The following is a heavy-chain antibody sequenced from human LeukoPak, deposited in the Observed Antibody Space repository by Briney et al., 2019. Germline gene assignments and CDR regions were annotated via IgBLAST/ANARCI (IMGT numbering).Heavy chain of an antibody. J-gene: IGHJ4*02. CDR3: ARDGTYSSSSFDY. V-gene: IGHV3-30*04. D-gene: IGHD6-6*01. CDR2: ISYDGSNK. CDR1: GFTFSDYA. Sequence: GRSLRLSCAASGFTFSDYAMHWVRQAPGKGLEWVAVISYDGSNKYYPDSVKGRFTISRDNSKSTLYLQMNSLRAEDTAVYYCARDGTYSSSSFDYWGQGTLVTVSS.